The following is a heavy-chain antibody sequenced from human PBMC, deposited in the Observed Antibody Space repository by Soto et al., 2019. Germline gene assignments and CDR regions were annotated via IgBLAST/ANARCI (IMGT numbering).Heavy chain of an antibody. D-gene: IGHD2-2*02. Sequence: EVQLVESGGGLVQPGGSPRLSCAASGFTFSDYALNWVRQAPGEGLEWVSYISSSSSTIYFADSLKGRFTISRDNAKNSMYLQMNSLRDEETAVYYWASTLQYCTSTSCYTWERFDYWGQGTLVTVSS. CDR1: GFTFSDYA. CDR3: ASTLQYCTSTSCYTWERFDY. V-gene: IGHV3-48*02. CDR2: ISSSSSTI. J-gene: IGHJ4*02.